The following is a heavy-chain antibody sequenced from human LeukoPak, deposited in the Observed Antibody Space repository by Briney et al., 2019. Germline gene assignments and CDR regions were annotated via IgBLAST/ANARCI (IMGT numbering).Heavy chain of an antibody. Sequence: ASVKVSCKVSGYTLTELSMHWVRQAPGKGLEWMGGFDPEDGETIYAQKFQGRVSMTEDTSTDTAYMELSSLRSEDTAVYYCAFSVYGGDDAFDIWGQGTMVTVSS. D-gene: IGHD4-23*01. V-gene: IGHV1-24*01. CDR1: GYTLTELS. CDR2: FDPEDGET. J-gene: IGHJ3*02. CDR3: AFSVYGGDDAFDI.